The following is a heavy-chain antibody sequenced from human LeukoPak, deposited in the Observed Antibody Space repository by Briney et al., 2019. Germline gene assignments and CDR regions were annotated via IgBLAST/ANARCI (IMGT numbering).Heavy chain of an antibody. V-gene: IGHV6-1*01. CDR2: TYYRSKWYS. CDR1: GDSVSSTTAA. D-gene: IGHD4/OR15-4a*01. Sequence: SQTLSLTCVISGDSVSSTTAAWAWIRQSPSRGLEWLGRTYYRSKWYSNYAESVKGRITINPDTSKNQFSLQLNSVTPEDTAIYYCARCHHDYGCLAYFDYWGQGILVTVSS. CDR3: ARCHHDYGCLAYFDY. J-gene: IGHJ4*02.